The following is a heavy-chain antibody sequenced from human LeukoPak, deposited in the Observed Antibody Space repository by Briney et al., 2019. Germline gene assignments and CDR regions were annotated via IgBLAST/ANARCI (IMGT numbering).Heavy chain of an antibody. Sequence: GGSLRLSCAASGFTFSSHWMHWVRQAPGKGLVWVSRINSDGSSISYADSVKGRFTISRDNAKNTLYLQMNSLRAEDTAVYYCARGRDQQQLVPFWFDPWGQGTLVTVSS. V-gene: IGHV3-74*01. J-gene: IGHJ5*02. D-gene: IGHD6-13*01. CDR2: INSDGSSI. CDR3: ARGRDQQQLVPFWFDP. CDR1: GFTFSSHW.